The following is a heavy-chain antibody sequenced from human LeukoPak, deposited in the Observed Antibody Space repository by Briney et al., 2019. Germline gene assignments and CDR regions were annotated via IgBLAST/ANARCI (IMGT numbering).Heavy chain of an antibody. D-gene: IGHD6-19*01. Sequence: PGGSLRLSCAASGFTFSSYWMHWVRQAPGKGLVWVSRINSDGSSTSYADSVKGRFTISRDNAKNTAYLQMNSLKTEDTAVYYCTRPSSGWYYDYWGQGTLVTVSS. V-gene: IGHV3-74*01. CDR3: TRPSSGWYYDY. CDR1: GFTFSSYW. CDR2: INSDGSST. J-gene: IGHJ4*02.